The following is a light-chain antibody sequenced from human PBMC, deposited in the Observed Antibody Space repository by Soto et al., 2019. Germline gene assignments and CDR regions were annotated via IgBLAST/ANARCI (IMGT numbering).Light chain of an antibody. J-gene: IGLJ1*01. Sequence: QSVLTQPPSASGTPGQRVTISCSGSSSNIGSDTVKWYQQLPGTAPKLLIYTNHQRPSGVPDRFSGSKSGTSASLAISGLQSEDEADYYCSSYTSSSTLVFGTGTKLTVL. CDR1: SSNIGSDT. CDR3: SSYTSSSTLV. V-gene: IGLV1-44*01. CDR2: TNH.